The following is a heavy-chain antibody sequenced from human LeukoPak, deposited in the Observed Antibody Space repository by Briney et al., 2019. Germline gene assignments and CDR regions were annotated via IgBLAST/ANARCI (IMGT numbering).Heavy chain of an antibody. CDR1: GGSISSSSYY. D-gene: IGHD3-3*01. V-gene: IGHV4-39*01. CDR2: IYYSGST. J-gene: IGHJ3*02. CDR3: AMSHDYDFWSGRPSSAFDI. Sequence: SETLSLTCTVSGGSISSSSYYWGWIRQPPGKGLEWIGSIYYSGSTYYNPSLKSRVTISVDTSKNQFSLKLSSVTAADTAVYYRAMSHDYDFWSGRPSSAFDIWGQGTMVTVSS.